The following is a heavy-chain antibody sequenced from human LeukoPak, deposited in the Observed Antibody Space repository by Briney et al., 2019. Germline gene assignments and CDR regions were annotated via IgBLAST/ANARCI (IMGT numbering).Heavy chain of an antibody. CDR1: EFTFSSFA. CDR3: ARDNHVVVVAASAPLYYYGMDV. D-gene: IGHD2-15*01. Sequence: TGGSLRLSCAASEFTFSSFAMNWVRQAPGRGLEWVSSISSSSSYIYYADSLKGRFTISRDNAKNSLYLQMNSLRAEDTAVYYCARDNHVVVVAASAPLYYYGMDVWGQGTTVTVSS. J-gene: IGHJ6*02. V-gene: IGHV3-21*01. CDR2: ISSSSSYI.